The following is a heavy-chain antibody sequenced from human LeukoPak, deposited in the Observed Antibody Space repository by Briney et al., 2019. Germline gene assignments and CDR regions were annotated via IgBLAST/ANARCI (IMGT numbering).Heavy chain of an antibody. CDR3: ATRFPYGYYFDY. CDR2: FDPEDGET. J-gene: IGHJ4*02. D-gene: IGHD2-2*03. V-gene: IGHV1-24*01. CDR1: GYTLTELS. Sequence: ASVKVSCKVSGYTLTELSMHWVRQAPGKGLEWMGGFDPEDGETIYAQKFQGRVTVTEDTSTDTAYMELSSLRSEDTAVYYCATRFPYGYYFDYWGQGTLVTVSS.